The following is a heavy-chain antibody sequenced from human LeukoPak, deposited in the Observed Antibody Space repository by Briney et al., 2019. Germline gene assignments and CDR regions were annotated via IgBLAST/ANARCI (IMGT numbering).Heavy chain of an antibody. Sequence: GGSLRLSCAASGFTFSTYAMSWVRQAPGKGLEWVSAISGSGDGGRGGITYYADSVKGRFTISRDNAKSTLYLQMNSLRAEDTAVYYCARGVYSNSWYGSSLDEYFHHWGQGTLVTVSS. CDR3: ARGVYSNSWYGSSLDEYFHH. V-gene: IGHV3-23*01. CDR2: ISGSGDGGRGGIT. D-gene: IGHD6-13*01. J-gene: IGHJ1*01. CDR1: GFTFSTYA.